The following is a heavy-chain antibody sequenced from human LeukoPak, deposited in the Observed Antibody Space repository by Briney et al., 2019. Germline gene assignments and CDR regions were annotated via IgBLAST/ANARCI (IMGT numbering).Heavy chain of an antibody. J-gene: IGHJ6*02. V-gene: IGHV3-21*01. CDR2: ISSSSSYI. CDR3: ARDEAAGMDV. Sequence: GSLGLSCAASGFTFSSYSMNWVRQAPGKGLEWVSSISSSSSYIYYADSVKGRFTISRDNAKNSLYLQMNSLRAEDTAVYYCARDEAAGMDVWGQGTTVTVSS. CDR1: GFTFSSYS.